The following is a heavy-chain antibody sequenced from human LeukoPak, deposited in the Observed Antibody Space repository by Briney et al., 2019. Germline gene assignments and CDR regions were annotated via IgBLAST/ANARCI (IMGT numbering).Heavy chain of an antibody. Sequence: PGGSLRLSCVASGFTVSSNYMSWVRHALGEGLEWVSAIFSGGSTFYAESVTGRFTISRDNSKNTVYLEMNSLRAEDTAVYYCARDLKTSGWYGDFDYWGQGTLVTVSS. CDR2: IFSGGST. J-gene: IGHJ4*02. CDR1: GFTVSSNY. V-gene: IGHV3-53*01. D-gene: IGHD6-19*01. CDR3: ARDLKTSGWYGDFDY.